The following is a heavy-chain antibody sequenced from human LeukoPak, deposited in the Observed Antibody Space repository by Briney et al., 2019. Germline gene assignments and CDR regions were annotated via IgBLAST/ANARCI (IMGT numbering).Heavy chain of an antibody. CDR1: GYTFTSYW. V-gene: IGHV5-51*01. J-gene: IGHJ6*03. CDR3: ARQGSGYSPTYYYYMDV. Sequence: GESLKISCKGSGYTFTSYWIGWVRQMPGKGLEWMGIIYPGDSDTRYSPSFQGQVTISADRSISTAYLQWSSLKASDTAMYYCARQGSGYSPTYYYYMDVWGKGTTVTISS. CDR2: IYPGDSDT. D-gene: IGHD5-18*01.